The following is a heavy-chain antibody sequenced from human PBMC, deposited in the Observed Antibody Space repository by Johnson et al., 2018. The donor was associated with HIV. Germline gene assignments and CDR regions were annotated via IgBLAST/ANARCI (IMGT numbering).Heavy chain of an antibody. D-gene: IGHD3-10*01. V-gene: IGHV3-30-3*01. Sequence: QVQLVESGGGVVQPGRSLRLSCAASGFTFSSYAMHWVRQAPGKGLEWVAVISYDGSNKYYADSVKGRFTISRDNSKNMLYLQMNSLRAEDTAVYYCAKDRVRDAFDIWGQGTMVTVSS. CDR1: GFTFSSYA. CDR2: ISYDGSNK. J-gene: IGHJ3*02. CDR3: AKDRVRDAFDI.